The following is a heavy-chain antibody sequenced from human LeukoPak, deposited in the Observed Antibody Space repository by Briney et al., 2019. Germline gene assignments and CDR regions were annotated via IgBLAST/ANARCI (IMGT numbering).Heavy chain of an antibody. CDR1: GYTFTGYH. V-gene: IGHV1-2*06. CDR2: INPNSGDT. D-gene: IGHD2-2*01. CDR3: ARDYCSSTSCLFDY. Sequence: VASVKVSCKASGYTFTGYHMRWVRQAPGQGLEWMGRINPNSGDTSYAQKFQGRVTMTRDTSISTAYMELSRLRSDDTAVYYCARDYCSSTSCLFDYWGQGTLVTVSS. J-gene: IGHJ4*02.